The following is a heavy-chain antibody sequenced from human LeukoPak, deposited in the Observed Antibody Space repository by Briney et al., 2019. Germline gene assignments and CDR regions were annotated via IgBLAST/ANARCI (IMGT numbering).Heavy chain of an antibody. CDR2: INPSGGST. CDR1: GYTFTSYY. Sequence: ASVTVSCKASGYTFTSYYMHWVRQAPGQGLEWMGIINPSGGSTSYAQKFQGRVTMTRDMSTSTVYMELSSLRSEDTAVYYCARSLSSGCHDYWGQGTLVTVSS. CDR3: ARSLSSGCHDY. V-gene: IGHV1-46*01. J-gene: IGHJ4*02. D-gene: IGHD6-19*01.